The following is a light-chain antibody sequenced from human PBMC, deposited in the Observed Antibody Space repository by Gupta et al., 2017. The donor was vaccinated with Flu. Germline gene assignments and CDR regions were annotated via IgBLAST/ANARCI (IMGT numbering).Light chain of an antibody. Sequence: QSTLTQPRSVSGSPGQSVTISCTGTSSDVGGYNYVSWYQQRPGKPPKLMIYDVNKRPSGVPGRFSASKSGNTASLTISGLEEEEDADYYCSSDAGTDTTVFGGGTKLTVL. CDR2: DVN. V-gene: IGLV2-11*01. CDR3: SSDAGTDTTV. J-gene: IGLJ2*01. CDR1: SSDVGGYNY.